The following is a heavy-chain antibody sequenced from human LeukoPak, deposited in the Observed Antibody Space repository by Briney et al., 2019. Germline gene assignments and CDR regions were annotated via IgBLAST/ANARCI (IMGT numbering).Heavy chain of an antibody. D-gene: IGHD4-17*01. CDR3: ARAPQSDYGTHWYFDL. CDR2: IYHSGST. J-gene: IGHJ2*01. CDR1: GGSFSAYY. Sequence: SETLSLTCAVYGGSFSAYYWSWIRRPPGRGLEWIGEIYHSGSTNYNPSLKSRVTISVDTSKNQFSLKLSSVTAADTAVYYCARAPQSDYGTHWYFDLWGGDTLVTVSS. V-gene: IGHV4-34*01.